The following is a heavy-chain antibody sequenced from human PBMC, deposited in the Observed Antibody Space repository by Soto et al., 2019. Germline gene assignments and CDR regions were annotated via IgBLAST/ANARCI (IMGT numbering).Heavy chain of an antibody. J-gene: IGHJ4*02. Sequence: PSDTLSLTCAVYYGSFSGYYWSWIRQPPGKGLEWVGEINHRGSTNYNPSLKSRVTISVDTSKNQFSLKLSSVTAADTAVYYCARVLGIAAAGQFDYWGQGTLVTVSS. D-gene: IGHD6-13*01. V-gene: IGHV4-34*01. CDR2: INHRGST. CDR1: YGSFSGYY. CDR3: ARVLGIAAAGQFDY.